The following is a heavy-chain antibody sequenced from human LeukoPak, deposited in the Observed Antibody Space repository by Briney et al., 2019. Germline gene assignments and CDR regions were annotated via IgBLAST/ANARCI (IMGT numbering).Heavy chain of an antibody. Sequence: GGSLRLSCAASGFTFSSYVMNWVRQAPGKGLEWVSSISSSSSYIYYADSVKGRFTISRDNAKNSLYLQMYSLRAEDTAVYYCARNSSGYYPDWGQGTLVTVSS. D-gene: IGHD3-22*01. CDR2: ISSSSSYI. J-gene: IGHJ4*02. V-gene: IGHV3-21*01. CDR1: GFTFSSYV. CDR3: ARNSSGYYPD.